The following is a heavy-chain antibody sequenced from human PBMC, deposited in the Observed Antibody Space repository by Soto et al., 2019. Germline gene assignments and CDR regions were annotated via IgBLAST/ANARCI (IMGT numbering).Heavy chain of an antibody. CDR1: GYTFTGYT. CDR2: INAGNGHT. Sequence: QVQLVQSGAEVKKPGASVKVSCEASGYTFTGYTMHWVRQAPGQRLEWMGWINAGNGHTKYSQNFQGRVTFTRDTSASTAYRDVSSLRSEDTAVYYCARGEYSGKTADWGQGTLVTVSS. CDR3: ARGEYSGKTAD. V-gene: IGHV1-3*01. J-gene: IGHJ4*02. D-gene: IGHD1-26*01.